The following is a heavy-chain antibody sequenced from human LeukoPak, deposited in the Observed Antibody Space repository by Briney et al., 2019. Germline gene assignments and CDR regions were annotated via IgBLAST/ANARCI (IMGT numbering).Heavy chain of an antibody. V-gene: IGHV3-21*01. CDR3: ARGYSSSWYPPDF. CDR1: GFTFGDYS. D-gene: IGHD6-13*01. J-gene: IGHJ4*02. Sequence: GGSLRLSCAASGFTFGDYSMNWVRQAPGKGLEWVSAIGGSGTYIYYADSLKGRFTISRDNAKNSLFLQMNSLRVEDTAVYYCARGYSSSWYPPDFWGQGTLVTVSS. CDR2: IGGSGTYI.